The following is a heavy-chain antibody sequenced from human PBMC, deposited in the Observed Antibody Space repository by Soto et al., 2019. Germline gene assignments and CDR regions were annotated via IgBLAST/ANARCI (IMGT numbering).Heavy chain of an antibody. V-gene: IGHV5-51*01. CDR2: IYPGDSDT. J-gene: IGHJ5*02. CDR3: ARTRYSSSWYGWFDP. D-gene: IGHD6-13*01. CDR1: VYSFTSYW. Sequence: GESLKISCKGSVYSFTSYWIGWVRQMPGKGLEWMGIIYPGDSDTRYSPSFQGQVTISADKSISTAYLQWSSLKASDTAMYYCARTRYSSSWYGWFDPWGQGTLVTVSS.